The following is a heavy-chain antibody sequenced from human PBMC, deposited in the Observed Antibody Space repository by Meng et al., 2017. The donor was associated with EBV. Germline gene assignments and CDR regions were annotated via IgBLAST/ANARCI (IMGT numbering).Heavy chain of an antibody. Sequence: VKVVQSGAEVEKSGAEVKVFRKGSGYIFTGYYMHWVRQAPGQGLEWMGRINPNSGGTNYAKKFQGRVTMTRDTSISTAYMELSRLRSDDTAVYYCARVGIAVAGTGDYWGQGTLVTVSS. CDR1: GYIFTGYY. CDR2: INPNSGGT. CDR3: ARVGIAVAGTGDY. D-gene: IGHD6-19*01. V-gene: IGHV1-2*06. J-gene: IGHJ4*02.